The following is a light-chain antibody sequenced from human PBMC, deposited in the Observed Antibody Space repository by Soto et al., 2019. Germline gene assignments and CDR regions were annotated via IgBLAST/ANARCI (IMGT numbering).Light chain of an antibody. CDR1: QDIRSS. J-gene: IGKJ5*01. V-gene: IGKV3-15*01. Sequence: EIVMTQSPATLSVSPGERVTLSCRASQDIRSSLAWYQQKPGQAPRLLIYGASTRATGIPARFSGSGSGTDFTLTISSLEPEDFAIYYCQQRQYWPPITFGQGTRWRL. CDR3: QQRQYWPPIT. CDR2: GAS.